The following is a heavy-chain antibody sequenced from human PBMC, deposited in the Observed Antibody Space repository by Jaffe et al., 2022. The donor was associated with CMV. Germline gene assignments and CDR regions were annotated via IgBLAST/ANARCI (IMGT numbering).Heavy chain of an antibody. CDR3: ARTGLTTVTTGLYYYYYGMDV. J-gene: IGHJ6*02. Sequence: QVQLQESGPGLVKPSETLSLTCTVSGDSIGNYYWNWIRQTPGKGLEWIGSVYHNGDTNHNPSLKSRVTISVDTSKNQFSLKLRSVTAADTAVYYCARTGLTTVTTGLYYYYYGMDVWGQGTTITVSS. D-gene: IGHD4-17*01. V-gene: IGHV4-59*01. CDR1: GDSIGNYY. CDR2: VYHNGDT.